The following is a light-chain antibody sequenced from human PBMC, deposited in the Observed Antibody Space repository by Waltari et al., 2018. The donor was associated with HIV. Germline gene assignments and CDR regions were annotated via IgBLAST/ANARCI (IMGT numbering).Light chain of an antibody. Sequence: DIVMTQSPDSLAVSLVERATINCKSSQSVLYSSNNKNYLAWYQQKPGQPPKLFIYWASARESGVPYRFSGSVSGTDFTLTISSLQAEDVAVYYCQQYYSTPFTFGPGTKVDIK. CDR2: WAS. CDR3: QQYYSTPFT. CDR1: QSVLYSSNNKNY. V-gene: IGKV4-1*01. J-gene: IGKJ3*01.